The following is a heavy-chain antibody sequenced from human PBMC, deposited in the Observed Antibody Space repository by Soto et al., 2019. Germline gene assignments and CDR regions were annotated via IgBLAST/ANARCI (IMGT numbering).Heavy chain of an antibody. V-gene: IGHV3-15*01. D-gene: IGHD1-20*01. CDR3: TTDPSSYNWNLAPNWCDP. J-gene: IGHJ5*02. Sequence: GGSLRLSCAASGFTFSNAWMSWVSQAPGKGLEWVGRIKIKTAGGTTDYAAPVKGRFTISRDDSKKTLYLQMNSLKTEDTAVYYCTTDPSSYNWNLAPNWCDPWGEGTLVTVSS. CDR1: GFTFSNAW. CDR2: IKIKTAGGTT.